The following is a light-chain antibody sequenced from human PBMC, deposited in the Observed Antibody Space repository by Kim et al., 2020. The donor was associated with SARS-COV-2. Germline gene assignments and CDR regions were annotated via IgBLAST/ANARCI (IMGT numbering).Light chain of an antibody. Sequence: LSPGERAALSGRASQSVGSDYLAWYQQKPGQAPRLLIYSASRRATGIPDRFGGSGSETNFTLTISRLEPDDFAVYYCQQFGGSVTFGGGTKVDIK. CDR2: SAS. CDR1: QSVGSDY. CDR3: QQFGGSVT. V-gene: IGKV3-20*01. J-gene: IGKJ4*01.